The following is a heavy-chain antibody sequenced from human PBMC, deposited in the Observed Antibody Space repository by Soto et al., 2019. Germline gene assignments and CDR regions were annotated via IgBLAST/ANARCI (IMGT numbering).Heavy chain of an antibody. Sequence: GGSLRLSCAASGLIFSDYAMSWVRQAPGKGLECVACISGSGGNTSYADSVKGRFTISRDNSKNTLSLHMNSLRVDDTAVYYCAKWITVVVVAATTSFDDWRQGPLVTVS. V-gene: IGHV3-23*01. CDR2: ISGSGGNT. D-gene: IGHD2-15*01. J-gene: IGHJ4*02. CDR3: AKWITVVVVAATTSFDD. CDR1: GLIFSDYA.